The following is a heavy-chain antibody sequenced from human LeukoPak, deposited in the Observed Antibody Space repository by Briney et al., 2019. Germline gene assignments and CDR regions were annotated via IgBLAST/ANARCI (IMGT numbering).Heavy chain of an antibody. CDR1: GGSISSSNW. CDR2: IYHSGST. Sequence: SSETLSLTCAVSGGSISSSNWWSWVRQPPGKGLEWIGEIYHSGSTNYNPSLKSRVTISVDKSKNQFSLKLSSVTAADTAVYYCARSHRVVITYAFDIWGQGTMVTVSS. CDR3: ARSHRVVITYAFDI. D-gene: IGHD3-22*01. J-gene: IGHJ3*02. V-gene: IGHV4-4*02.